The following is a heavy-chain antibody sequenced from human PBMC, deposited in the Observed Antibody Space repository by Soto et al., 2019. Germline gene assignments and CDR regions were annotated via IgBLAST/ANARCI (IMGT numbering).Heavy chain of an antibody. CDR3: ATWSSGWPHGVY. CDR2: IYHSGST. Sequence: SETLSLTCAVSGGSISSSNWWSWVRQPPGKGLEWIGEIYHSGSTNYNPSLKSRVTISVDKSKNQFSLKLSSVTVADTAVYYCATWSSGWPHGVYWGQGTLVTVSS. CDR1: GGSISSSNW. J-gene: IGHJ4*01. D-gene: IGHD6-19*01. V-gene: IGHV4-4*02.